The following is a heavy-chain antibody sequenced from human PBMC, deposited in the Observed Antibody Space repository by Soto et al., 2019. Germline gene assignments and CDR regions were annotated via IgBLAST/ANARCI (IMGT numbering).Heavy chain of an antibody. D-gene: IGHD3-3*01. Sequence: SLRRSCAASGFDISTSWMSWVRQAPGEGLEWVANIRQDEREKFYVDSVKGRFAISRDNAKNSVYLQMNSLRAEDTAVYYCARLCFGILRYFEHWGQGALVTVSS. CDR1: GFDISTSW. CDR2: IRQDEREK. J-gene: IGHJ4*02. CDR3: ARLCFGILRYFEH. V-gene: IGHV3-7*01.